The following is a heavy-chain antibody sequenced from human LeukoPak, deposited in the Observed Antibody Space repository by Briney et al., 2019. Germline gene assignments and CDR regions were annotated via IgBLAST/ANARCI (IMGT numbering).Heavy chain of an antibody. Sequence: GGSLRLSCAASGFTFSSYSMNWVRQAPGKGLEWVSGFTGSGGGSFYVDSVKGRFTISRDDSKNTAYLHMNSLRAEDSALYYCTKWNGYADYWGQGTLVTVSS. D-gene: IGHD5-12*01. CDR2: FTGSGGGS. J-gene: IGHJ4*02. CDR1: GFTFSSYS. V-gene: IGHV3-23*01. CDR3: TKWNGYADY.